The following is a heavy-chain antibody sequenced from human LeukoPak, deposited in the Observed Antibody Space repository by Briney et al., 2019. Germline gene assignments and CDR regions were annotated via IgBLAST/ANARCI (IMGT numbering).Heavy chain of an antibody. CDR3: AKLAHNYDTKVDY. V-gene: IGHV3-23*01. J-gene: IGHJ4*02. CDR2: ISDSGGST. D-gene: IGHD3-22*01. Sequence: GGSLRLSCAASGFPFSSSAMSWVRQAPGKGLEWVSAISDSGGSTYYADSVKGRFTISRDNFKNTLYLQMSSLRAEDTAVYYCAKLAHNYDTKVDYWGQGTLVTVSS. CDR1: GFPFSSSA.